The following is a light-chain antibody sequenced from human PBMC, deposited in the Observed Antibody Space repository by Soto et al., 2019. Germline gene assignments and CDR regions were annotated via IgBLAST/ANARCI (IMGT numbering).Light chain of an antibody. CDR2: DVS. J-gene: IGLJ2*01. Sequence: QSALTQPASVSGSPGQSITISCTGTSIDVGGYNYVSWYQQHPGKAPKLMIYDVSNRPSGVSNRFSGSKSGNTASLTISGLQAEDEADYYCSSYTSSSTRTLVVFGGGTKLTVL. CDR1: SIDVGGYNY. V-gene: IGLV2-14*01. CDR3: SSYTSSSTRTLVV.